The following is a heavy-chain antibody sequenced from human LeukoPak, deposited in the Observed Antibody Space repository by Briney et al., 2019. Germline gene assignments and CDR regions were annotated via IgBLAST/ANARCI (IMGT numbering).Heavy chain of an antibody. J-gene: IGHJ4*02. CDR2: IIPILGIA. CDR3: ARDLEQGYYYDSSGYYYFDY. D-gene: IGHD3-22*01. Sequence: SVKVSCKASGGTFSSYAISWVRQAPGQGLEWMGRIIPILGIANYAQKFQGRVTITADKSTSTAYMELSSLRSEDTAVYYCARDLEQGYYYDSSGYYYFDYWGQGTLVTVSS. CDR1: GGTFSSYA. V-gene: IGHV1-69*04.